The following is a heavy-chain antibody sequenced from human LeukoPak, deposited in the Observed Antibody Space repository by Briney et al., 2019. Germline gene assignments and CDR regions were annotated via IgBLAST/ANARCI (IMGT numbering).Heavy chain of an antibody. CDR1: GFTFDDYA. D-gene: IGHD3-10*01. Sequence: PGRSLRLSCAASGFTFDDYAMHWVRQAPGKGLEWVSGISWNSGSIGYADSVKGRFTISRDNAKNSLYLQMNSLRAVDTAVYYCVRDGAVVTSGSYPWRYFQYWGQGTLVTVSS. CDR3: VRDGAVVTSGSYPWRYFQY. CDR2: ISWNSGSI. J-gene: IGHJ1*01. V-gene: IGHV3-9*01.